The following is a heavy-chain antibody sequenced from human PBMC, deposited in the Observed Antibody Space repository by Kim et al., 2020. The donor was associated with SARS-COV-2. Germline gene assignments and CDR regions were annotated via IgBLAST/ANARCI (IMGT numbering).Heavy chain of an antibody. Sequence: SGSPNYNPSLKSRVTISGDTAKNQFSLKLSSVTAGDTAVYYCARGWWFDPWGQGTLVTVSS. V-gene: IGHV4-34*01. CDR3: ARGWWFDP. CDR2: SGSP. J-gene: IGHJ5*02.